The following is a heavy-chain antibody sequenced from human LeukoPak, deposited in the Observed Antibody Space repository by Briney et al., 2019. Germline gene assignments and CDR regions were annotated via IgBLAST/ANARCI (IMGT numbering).Heavy chain of an antibody. J-gene: IGHJ4*02. CDR1: GYTFTSYG. Sequence: ASVKVSCKASGYTFTSYGISWVRQAPGQGLEWMGWISAYNGNTNYAQKLQGRVTMTTDTSTSTAYMELRSLRSDDTAVYYCARGVAPLDGSGSYSSGSFDYWGQGTLVTVSS. D-gene: IGHD3-10*01. CDR3: ARGVAPLDGSGSYSSGSFDY. CDR2: ISAYNGNT. V-gene: IGHV1-18*01.